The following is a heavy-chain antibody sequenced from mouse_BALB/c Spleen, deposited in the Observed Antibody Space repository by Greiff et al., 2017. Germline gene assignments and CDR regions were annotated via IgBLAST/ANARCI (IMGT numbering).Heavy chain of an antibody. CDR1: GYTFTDYN. V-gene: IGHV1-18*01. CDR2: INPNNGGT. CDR3: ARKNYGNYYWYFDV. D-gene: IGHD2-1*01. Sequence: VQLQQSGPELVKPGASVKIPCKASGYTFTDYNMDWVKQSHGKSLEWIGDINPNNGGTIYNQKFKGKATLTVDKSSSTAYMELRSLTSEDTAVYYCARKNYGNYYWYFDVWGAGTTVTVSS. J-gene: IGHJ1*01.